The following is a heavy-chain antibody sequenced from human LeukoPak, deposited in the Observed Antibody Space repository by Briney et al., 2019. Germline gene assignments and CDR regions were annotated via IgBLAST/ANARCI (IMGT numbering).Heavy chain of an antibody. V-gene: IGHV4-34*01. CDR2: INHSGST. Sequence: PSETLSLTCAVYGGSFSGYYWSWICQPPGKGLEWIGEINHSGSTNYNPSLKSRVTISVDTSKNQFSLKLSSVTAADTAVYYCARLIAAAGMGYYFDYWGQGTLVTVSS. J-gene: IGHJ4*02. D-gene: IGHD6-13*01. CDR1: GGSFSGYY. CDR3: ARLIAAAGMGYYFDY.